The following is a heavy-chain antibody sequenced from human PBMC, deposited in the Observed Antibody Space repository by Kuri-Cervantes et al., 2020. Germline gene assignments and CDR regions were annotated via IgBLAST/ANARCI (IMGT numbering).Heavy chain of an antibody. D-gene: IGHD6-13*01. CDR1: GGTFSSYA. CDR3: ARGKSSSWWGYGMDV. V-gene: IGHV1-69*13. CDR2: IIPILGTA. Sequence: SVKVSCKASGGTFSSYAISWVRQAPGQGLEWMGGIIPILGTANYAQKFQGRVTITADESTSTAYMELSSLRSEDTAVYYCARGKSSSWWGYGMDVWGQGTTVTVSS. J-gene: IGHJ6*02.